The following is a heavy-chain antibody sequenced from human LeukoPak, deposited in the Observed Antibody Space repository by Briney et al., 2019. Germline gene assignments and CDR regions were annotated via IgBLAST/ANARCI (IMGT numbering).Heavy chain of an antibody. CDR3: ARDLLWFGELLLNY. Sequence: ASVNVSCKASGYTFTSYGISWVRQAPGQGLEWMGWISAYNGNTNYAQKLQGRVTMTTDTSTSTAYMELRSLRSDDTAVYYCARDLLWFGELLLNYWGQGTLVTVSS. D-gene: IGHD3-10*01. CDR1: GYTFTSYG. V-gene: IGHV1-18*01. CDR2: ISAYNGNT. J-gene: IGHJ4*02.